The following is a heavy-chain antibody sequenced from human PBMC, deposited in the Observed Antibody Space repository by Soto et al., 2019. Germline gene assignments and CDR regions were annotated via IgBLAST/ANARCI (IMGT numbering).Heavy chain of an antibody. CDR1: GGSISSGGYY. CDR2: IYYSGST. J-gene: IGHJ4*02. CDR3: AREGITTQSFDY. Sequence: PSETLSLTCTVSGGSISSGGYYWSWIRQHPGKGLEWIGYIYYSGSTYYNPSLKSRVTISIDTSKNQFSLKLSSVTAADTAVYYCAREGITTQSFDYWGQGTLVTVSS. V-gene: IGHV4-31*03. D-gene: IGHD1-20*01.